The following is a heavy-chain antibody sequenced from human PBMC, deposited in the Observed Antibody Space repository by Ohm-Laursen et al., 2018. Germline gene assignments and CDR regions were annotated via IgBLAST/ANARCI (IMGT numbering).Heavy chain of an antibody. CDR2: IYYSGST. CDR3: ARNFNWENPYNFAY. J-gene: IGHJ4*02. V-gene: IGHV4-59*01. CDR1: GASMIDYY. D-gene: IGHD3-9*01. Sequence: SETLSLTCTVSGASMIDYYWTWIRQPPGKGLEWIGYIYYSGSTKYNPSLESRVTISLDTSRNQFSLRLTSLTAADTAVYYCARNFNWENPYNFAYWGQGILVTVSS.